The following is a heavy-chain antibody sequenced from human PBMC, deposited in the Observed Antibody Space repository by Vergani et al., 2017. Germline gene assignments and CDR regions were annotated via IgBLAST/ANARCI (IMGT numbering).Heavy chain of an antibody. V-gene: IGHV1-69*02. Sequence: QVQLVQSGAEVKKPGSSVKVSCKASGGTFSSYTIRWVRQAPGQGLEWIGRIIPILGIANYAQTFQGRVTITADKSTSTAYMELRRLRSDDTAVYYCAGCLYYYDSSCYDYSTGFDYWGQGTLVTVSS. CDR1: GGTFSSYT. J-gene: IGHJ4*02. D-gene: IGHD3-22*01. CDR3: AGCLYYYDSSCYDYSTGFDY. CDR2: IIPILGIA.